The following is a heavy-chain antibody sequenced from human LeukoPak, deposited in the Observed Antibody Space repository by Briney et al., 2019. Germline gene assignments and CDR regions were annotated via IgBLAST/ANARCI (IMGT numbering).Heavy chain of an antibody. CDR2: IIPILGIA. V-gene: IGHV1-69*04. J-gene: IGHJ6*02. Sequence: ASVKVSCKASGGTFSSYAISWVRQAPGQGLEWVGRIIPILGIANYAQKFQGRVTITADKSTSTAYMELSSLRSEDTAVYYCAKDRSESGWYKMSYYYGMDVWGQGTTVTVSS. D-gene: IGHD6-19*01. CDR3: AKDRSESGWYKMSYYYGMDV. CDR1: GGTFSSYA.